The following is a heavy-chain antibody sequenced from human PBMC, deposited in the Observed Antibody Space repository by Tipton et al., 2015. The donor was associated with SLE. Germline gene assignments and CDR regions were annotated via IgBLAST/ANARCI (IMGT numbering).Heavy chain of an antibody. CDR1: GGSISSNNW. D-gene: IGHD3-16*01. V-gene: IGHV4-39*02. CDR3: ARTPLGESGFDF. Sequence: TLSLTCAVSGGSISSNNWWSWIRQPPGKGLEWIGSIYYSGSTYYNPSLKSRLTISADTSKNHFSLKLNSVTAADTAVYYCARTPLGESGFDFWGQGTMVTVSS. CDR2: IYYSGST. J-gene: IGHJ3*01.